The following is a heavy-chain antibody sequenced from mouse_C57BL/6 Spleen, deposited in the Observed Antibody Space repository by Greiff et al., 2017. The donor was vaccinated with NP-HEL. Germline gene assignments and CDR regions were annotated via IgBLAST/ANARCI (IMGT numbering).Heavy chain of an antibody. CDR2: IYPGSGST. CDR1: GYTFTSYW. D-gene: IGHD3-1*01. V-gene: IGHV1-55*01. Sequence: QVQLQQSGAELVKPGASVKMSCKASGYTFTSYWITWVKQRPGQGLEWIGDIYPGSGSTNYNEKFKSKATLTVDTSSSTAYMQLSSLTSEDSAVYYCARGDLFYAMDYWGQGTSVTVSS. J-gene: IGHJ4*01. CDR3: ARGDLFYAMDY.